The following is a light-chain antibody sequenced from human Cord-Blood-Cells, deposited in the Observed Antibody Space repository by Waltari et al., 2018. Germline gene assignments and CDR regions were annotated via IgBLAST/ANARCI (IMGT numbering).Light chain of an antibody. J-gene: IGKJ3*01. V-gene: IGKV1-33*01. CDR1: QDISNY. CDR2: DAS. CDR3: QQYDNLPP. Sequence: DIQMTQSPSSLSASVGDRVTITCQASQDISNYLNWYQQKQGKAPKLLIYDASNLETGVPSRFSGSGSGTDFTFTISSLQPEDIATYYCQQYDNLPPFGPGTKVDIK.